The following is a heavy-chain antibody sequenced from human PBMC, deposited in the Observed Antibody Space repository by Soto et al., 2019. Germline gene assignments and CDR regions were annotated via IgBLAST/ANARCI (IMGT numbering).Heavy chain of an antibody. Sequence: ETLSLTCLVSGGSISEKYWNWVRQPPGKGLEWIGLIFANGHTDYNPSLKSRVAMSVDASKNQFSLRLTSMTAADTAVYYCVASLAASGLNWLDPWGRGTLVTGS. D-gene: IGHD6-13*01. V-gene: IGHV4-4*07. J-gene: IGHJ5*02. CDR1: GGSISEKY. CDR3: VASLAASGLNWLDP. CDR2: IFANGHT.